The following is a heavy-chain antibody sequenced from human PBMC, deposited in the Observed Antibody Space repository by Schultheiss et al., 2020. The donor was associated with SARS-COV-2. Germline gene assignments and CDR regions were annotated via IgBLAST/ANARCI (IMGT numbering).Heavy chain of an antibody. CDR1: GYTFTGYY. CDR2: INPNSGGT. CDR3: ARAYGGWSIFSQSFLYYGMDV. Sequence: ASVKVSCKASGYTFTGYYMHWVRQAPGQGLEWMGWINPNSGGTNYAQKFQGRVTMTRDTSISTAYMELSRLRSDDTAVYYCARAYGGWSIFSQSFLYYGMDVWGQGTTVTVSS. D-gene: IGHD4-23*01. J-gene: IGHJ6*02. V-gene: IGHV1-2*02.